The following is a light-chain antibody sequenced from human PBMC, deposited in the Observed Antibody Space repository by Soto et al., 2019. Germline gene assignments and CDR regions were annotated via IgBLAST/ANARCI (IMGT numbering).Light chain of an antibody. V-gene: IGLV1-44*01. J-gene: IGLJ3*02. CDR3: ASWDDSLTGLV. CDR1: SSNIGSNA. CDR2: SNN. Sequence: QSVLTQPPSASGTPGQRVTISCSGCSSNIGSNAISWYQQLPATAPKLLIYSNNRRPSGVPDRFSGSKSGTSASLAITGLQSEDEADYYCASWDDSLTGLVFGGGTKLTVL.